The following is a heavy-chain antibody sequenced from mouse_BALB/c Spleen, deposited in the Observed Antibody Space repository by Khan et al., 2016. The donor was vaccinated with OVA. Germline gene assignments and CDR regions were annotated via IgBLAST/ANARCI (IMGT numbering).Heavy chain of an antibody. CDR1: GFNFNDYY. J-gene: IGHJ3*01. CDR2: IDPENGNT. D-gene: IGHD2-3*01. V-gene: IGHV14-1*02. Sequence: EVQLQQSGAELVRPGALVNLSCKASGFNFNDYYMHWVKQRPEQGLVWIGRIDPENGNTISDPKFQGKASITSDTSSNTAYLQLSSLTSEDTVVYYSARDGSSAWFAYWGQGTLVTVSA. CDR3: ARDGSSAWFAY.